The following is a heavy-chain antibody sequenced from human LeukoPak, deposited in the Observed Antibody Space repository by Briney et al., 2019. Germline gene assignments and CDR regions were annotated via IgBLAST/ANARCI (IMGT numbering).Heavy chain of an antibody. CDR3: ARAGPKLLWFGELSYYYYYMDV. V-gene: IGHV1-2*02. Sequence: ASVKVSCKASGYTFTGYYMHWVRQAPGQGLEWMGWINPNSGGTNYAQKFQGRVTITRNTSISTAYMELSSLRSEDTAVYYCARAGPKLLWFGELSYYYYYMDVWGKGTTVTVSS. CDR2: INPNSGGT. CDR1: GYTFTGYY. D-gene: IGHD3-10*01. J-gene: IGHJ6*03.